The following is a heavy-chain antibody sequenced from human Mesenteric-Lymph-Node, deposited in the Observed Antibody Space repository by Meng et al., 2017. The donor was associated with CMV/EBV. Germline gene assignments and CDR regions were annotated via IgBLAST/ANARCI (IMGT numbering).Heavy chain of an antibody. CDR3: LISCSSSTCRAPSPDY. J-gene: IGHJ4*02. Sequence: ASVKVSCKASGYTFIGYYMHWVRQAPGQGLEWMGWINPNSGGTNYAQKFQGRVTMTRDTSITTAYMELSRLSPDDPAVYYCLISCSSSTCRAPSPDYWGQGTLVTVSS. V-gene: IGHV1-2*02. D-gene: IGHD2-2*01. CDR1: GYTFIGYY. CDR2: INPNSGGT.